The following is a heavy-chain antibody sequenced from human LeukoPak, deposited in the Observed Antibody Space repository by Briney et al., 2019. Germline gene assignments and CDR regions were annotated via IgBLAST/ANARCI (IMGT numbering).Heavy chain of an antibody. D-gene: IGHD2-15*01. J-gene: IGHJ4*02. CDR2: IRYDGSNK. CDR1: GFSFSSYG. CDR3: AKDHRYCSGGSCYGADY. V-gene: IGHV3-30*02. Sequence: PGGSLRLSCGASGFSFSSYGMNWVRQDPGKGLEWVAFIRYDGSNKYYADSVKGRFTISRDDSKNTLYLQMNSLRPEDTAVYYCAKDHRYCSGGSCYGADYWGQGTLVTVSS.